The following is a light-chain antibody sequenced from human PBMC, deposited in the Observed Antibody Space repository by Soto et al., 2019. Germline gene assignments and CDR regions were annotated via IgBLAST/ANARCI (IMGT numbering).Light chain of an antibody. Sequence: QSALTQPASVSGSPGQSITISCTGTSSDVGAYYSVSWYQHHPGKAPKLIIYGVTNRPSGVSNRFSGSKSGNTASLTISGTQAQEEAHYNCSSYTSGRSHYVFGTGTKVTV. CDR3: SSYTSGRSHYV. CDR2: GVT. CDR1: SSDVGAYYS. V-gene: IGLV2-14*01. J-gene: IGLJ1*01.